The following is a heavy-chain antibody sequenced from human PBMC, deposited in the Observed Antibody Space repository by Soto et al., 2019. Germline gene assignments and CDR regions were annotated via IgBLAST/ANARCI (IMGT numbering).Heavy chain of an antibody. CDR2: TYYSGST. J-gene: IGHJ1*01. CDR1: GGSISSYY. V-gene: IGHV4-59*01. CDR3: ARSRTTVTPSGFQH. D-gene: IGHD4-17*01. Sequence: NPSETLSLTCTVSGGSISSYYWSWIRQPPGKGLEWIGYTYYSGSTNYNPSLKSRVTISVDTSKNQFSLKLSSVTAADTAVYYCARSRTTVTPSGFQHWGQGTLVTVSS.